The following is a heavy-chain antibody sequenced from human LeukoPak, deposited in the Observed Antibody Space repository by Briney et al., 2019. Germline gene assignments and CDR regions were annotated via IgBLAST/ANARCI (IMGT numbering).Heavy chain of an antibody. J-gene: IGHJ4*02. V-gene: IGHV1-69*13. CDR1: GGTFSGYA. Sequence: ASVKVSCKASGGTFSGYAISWVRQAPGQGLEWMGGIIPIFGTANYAQKFQGRVTITADESTSTAYMELSSLRSEDTAVYYCARPNYYDSSGYGWGQGTLVTVSS. D-gene: IGHD3-22*01. CDR3: ARPNYYDSSGYG. CDR2: IIPIFGTA.